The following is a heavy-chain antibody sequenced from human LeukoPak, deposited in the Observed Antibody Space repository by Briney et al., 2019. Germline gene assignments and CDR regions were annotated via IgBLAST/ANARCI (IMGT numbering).Heavy chain of an antibody. J-gene: IGHJ4*02. CDR2: IYYSGST. CDR1: GGSISSYY. D-gene: IGHD3-9*01. Sequence: PSETLSLTCTVSGGSISSYYWSWIRQPPGKGLEWIGYIYYSGSTNYNPSLKSRVTISVDTSKNQFSLKLSSVTAADTAVYYCARAFDVHFFDYWGQGPWSPSPQ. V-gene: IGHV4-59*01. CDR3: ARAFDVHFFDY.